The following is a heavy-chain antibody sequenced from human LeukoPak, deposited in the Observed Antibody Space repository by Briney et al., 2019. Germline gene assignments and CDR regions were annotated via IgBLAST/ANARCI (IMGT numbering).Heavy chain of an antibody. CDR2: IYYSGNT. V-gene: IGHV4-30-4*08. D-gene: IGHD6-13*01. Sequence: PSQTLSLTCTVSGGSINSGDYYWSWIRQPPEKGPEWIGFIYYSGNTYYNSSLKNRVTISIDPSKNQFSLKLTSVSAADTAVYYCARDGGSSWYDPYYYYYMDVWGKGTTVTVSS. J-gene: IGHJ6*03. CDR1: GGSINSGDYY. CDR3: ARDGGSSWYDPYYYYYMDV.